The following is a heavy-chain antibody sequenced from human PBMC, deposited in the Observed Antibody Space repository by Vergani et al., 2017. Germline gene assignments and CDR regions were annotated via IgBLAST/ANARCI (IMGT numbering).Heavy chain of an antibody. J-gene: IGHJ4*02. Sequence: QVQLVESGGGVVQPGRSLRLSCAASGFTFSSYGMHWVRQAPGKGLEWVAVISYDGSNKYYADSVKGRFTISRDNSKYTLYLQMNSLRAEDTAVYYCAKDRAGGAAYGDYWGQGTLVTVSS. CDR1: GFTFSSYG. CDR3: AKDRAGGAAYGDY. CDR2: ISYDGSNK. D-gene: IGHD4-17*01. V-gene: IGHV3-30*18.